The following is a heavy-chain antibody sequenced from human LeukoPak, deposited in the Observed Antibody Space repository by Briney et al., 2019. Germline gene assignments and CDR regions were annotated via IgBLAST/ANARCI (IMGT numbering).Heavy chain of an antibody. J-gene: IGHJ4*02. V-gene: IGHV1-69*04. CDR2: IIPILGIA. Sequence: SVKVSCKAPGGTFSSYAISWVRQAPGQGLEWMGRIIPILGIANYAQKFQGRVTITADKSTSTAYMELSSLRSEDTAVYYCASLVVAATPFDYWGQGTLVTVSS. D-gene: IGHD2-15*01. CDR1: GGTFSSYA. CDR3: ASLVVAATPFDY.